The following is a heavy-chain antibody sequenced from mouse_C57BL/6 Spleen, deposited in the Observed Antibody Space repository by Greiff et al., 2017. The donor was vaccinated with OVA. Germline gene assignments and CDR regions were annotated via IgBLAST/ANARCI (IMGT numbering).Heavy chain of an antibody. V-gene: IGHV10-1*01. D-gene: IGHD2-13*01. J-gene: IGHJ3*01. CDR3: VRGDSFAY. Sequence: EVNVVESGGGLVQPKGSLKLSCAASGFSFNTYAMNWVRQAPGKGLEWVARIRSKSNNYATYYADSVKDRFTISRDDSESMLYLQMNNLKTEDTAMYYCVRGDSFAYWGQGTLVTVSA. CDR2: IRSKSNNYAT. CDR1: GFSFNTYA.